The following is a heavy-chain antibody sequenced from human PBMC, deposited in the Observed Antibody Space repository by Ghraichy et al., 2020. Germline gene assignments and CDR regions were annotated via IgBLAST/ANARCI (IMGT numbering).Heavy chain of an antibody. D-gene: IGHD5-18*01. V-gene: IGHV1-2*06. CDR3: ARDRPDTAMDYYYYYGMDV. J-gene: IGHJ6*02. Sequence: ASVKVSCKASGYTFTGYYMHWVRQAPGQGLEWMGRINPNSGGTNYAQKFQGRVTMTRDTSISTAYMELSRLRSDDTAVYYCARDRPDTAMDYYYYYGMDVWGQGTTVTVSS. CDR2: INPNSGGT. CDR1: GYTFTGYY.